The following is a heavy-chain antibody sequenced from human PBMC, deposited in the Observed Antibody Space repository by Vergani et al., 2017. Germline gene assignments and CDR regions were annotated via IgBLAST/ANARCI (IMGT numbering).Heavy chain of an antibody. D-gene: IGHD3-10*01. CDR2: IRGSGGST. Sequence: EVQLLESGGGLVQPGGSLRLSCAASGFTFSSYAMSWVRQAPGKGLEWVSAIRGSGGSTYYADSVKGRFTISRDNAKNTLYLQMNSLRAEDTAVYYCAKSQLWFGELLSSLFDYWGQGTLVTVSS. CDR3: AKSQLWFGELLSSLFDY. J-gene: IGHJ4*02. CDR1: GFTFSSYA. V-gene: IGHV3-23*01.